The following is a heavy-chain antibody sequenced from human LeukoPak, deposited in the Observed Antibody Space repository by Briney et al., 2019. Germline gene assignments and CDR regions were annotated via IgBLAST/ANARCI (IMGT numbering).Heavy chain of an antibody. CDR3: ARAGSDSSSWYLDY. J-gene: IGHJ4*02. CDR2: ISSSGSTI. V-gene: IGHV3-11*01. Sequence: GGSLRRSCAASGFTFSDYYMSWIRQAPGKGLEWVSYISSSGSTIYYADSVKGRFTISRDNAKNSLHLQMNSLRAEDTAVYYCARAGSDSSSWYLDYWGQGTLVTVSS. D-gene: IGHD6-13*01. CDR1: GFTFSDYY.